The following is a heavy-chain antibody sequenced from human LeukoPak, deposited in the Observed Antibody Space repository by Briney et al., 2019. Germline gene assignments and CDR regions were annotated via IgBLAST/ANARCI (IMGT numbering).Heavy chain of an antibody. CDR3: ARYDYSYYWPLHH. V-gene: IGHV4-59*08. CDR2: NYYNQNI. D-gene: IGHD4-11*01. CDR1: GGSFSGYD. Sequence: SETLPLICSVYGGSFSGYDWSCFLQPPGKGLEWIGYNYYNQNINYNPSLKSRVTISVDTSKNQFSLKLRYVTAADTAVYYCARYDYSYYWPLHHWAQGTLVTVSS. J-gene: IGHJ5*02.